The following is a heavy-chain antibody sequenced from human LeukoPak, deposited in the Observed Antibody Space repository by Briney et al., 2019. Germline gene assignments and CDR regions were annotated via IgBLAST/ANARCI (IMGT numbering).Heavy chain of an antibody. V-gene: IGHV3-7*04. D-gene: IGHD3-10*01. J-gene: IGHJ1*01. CDR1: GFTFSSYW. CDR3: ARTLPYGSGIQEH. Sequence: GGSLRLSCAASGFTFSSYWMTWVRQTPGKGLEWVAHIKGDGSARYYVDSVKGRFTISRDNAKISLSLHMNSLRAEDTAVYYFARTLPYGSGIQEHCSEGTLVTVSS. CDR2: IKGDGSAR.